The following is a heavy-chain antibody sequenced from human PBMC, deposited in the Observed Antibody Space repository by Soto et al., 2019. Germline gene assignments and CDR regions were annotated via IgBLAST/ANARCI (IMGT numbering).Heavy chain of an antibody. CDR3: AKTAGSGFILEYGMDV. CDR2: ISGSGGST. CDR1: GFTFSSYA. J-gene: IGHJ6*02. Sequence: GGSLRLSCAASGFTFSSYAMSWVRQAPGKGLEWVSAISGSGGSTYYADSVKGRFTISRDNSKNTLYLQMNSLRAEDTAVYYCAKTAGSGFILEYGMDVWGQGTTVTVSS. V-gene: IGHV3-23*01. D-gene: IGHD3-22*01.